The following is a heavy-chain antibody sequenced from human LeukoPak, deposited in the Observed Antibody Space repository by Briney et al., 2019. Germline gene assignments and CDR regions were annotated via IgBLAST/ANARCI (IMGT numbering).Heavy chain of an antibody. CDR1: GGTFSSYA. V-gene: IGHV1-8*02. Sequence: ASVKVSCKASGGTFSSYAINWVRQVTGQGLEWMGWMNPNSGNTGYAQKFQGRVTMTRNTSISTAYMELSRLRSDDTAVYYCARTERTYYYDSSGYYYGMDVWGQGTTVTVSS. CDR3: ARTERTYYYDSSGYYYGMDV. D-gene: IGHD3-22*01. CDR2: MNPNSGNT. J-gene: IGHJ6*02.